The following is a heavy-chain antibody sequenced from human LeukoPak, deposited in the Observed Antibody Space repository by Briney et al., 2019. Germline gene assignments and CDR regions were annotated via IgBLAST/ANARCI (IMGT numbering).Heavy chain of an antibody. CDR2: IYYSGST. CDR1: GGSISSSSYY. CDR3: ARDLYVYMDV. D-gene: IGHD3-16*01. Sequence: SETLSPTCTVSGGSISSSSYYWGWIRQPPGKGLEWIGSIYYSGSTYYNPSLKSRVTISEDTSKNQFSLKLSSVTAADTAVYYCARDLYVYMDVWGKGTTVTVSS. J-gene: IGHJ6*03. V-gene: IGHV4-39*07.